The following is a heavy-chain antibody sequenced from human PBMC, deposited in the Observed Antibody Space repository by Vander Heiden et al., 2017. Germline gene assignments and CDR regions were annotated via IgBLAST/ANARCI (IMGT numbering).Heavy chain of an antibody. J-gene: IGHJ4*02. CDR3: ARESVPGYSYFVY. D-gene: IGHD5-18*01. V-gene: IGHV1-69*01. CDR2: IIPIFGTA. Sequence: QVQLVQSGAEAKKPGSSAKVPCTASGGPFSSYAISWVRQAPGQGLEWMGGIIPIFGTANYAQKFQGRVTITADESTSTAYMELSSLRSEDTAVYYCARESVPGYSYFVYWGQGTLVTVSS. CDR1: GGPFSSYA.